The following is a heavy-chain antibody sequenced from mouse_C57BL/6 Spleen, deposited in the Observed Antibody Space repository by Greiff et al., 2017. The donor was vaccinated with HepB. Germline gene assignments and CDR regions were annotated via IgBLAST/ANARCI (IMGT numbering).Heavy chain of an antibody. V-gene: IGHV14-4*01. CDR1: GFNIKDDY. CDR3: TILYDGETCAY. Sequence: VQLQQSGAELVRPGASVKLSCTASGFNIKDDYMHWVKQRPEQGLEWIGWIDPENGDTEYASKFQGKATITADTSSNTAYLQLSSLTSEDTAVYYCTILYDGETCAYWGQGTLVTVSA. J-gene: IGHJ3*01. CDR2: IDPENGDT. D-gene: IGHD2-3*01.